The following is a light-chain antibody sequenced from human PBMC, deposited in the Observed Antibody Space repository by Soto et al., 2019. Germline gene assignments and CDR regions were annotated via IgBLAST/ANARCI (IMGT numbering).Light chain of an antibody. V-gene: IGLV1-44*01. CDR1: NFNIGRYD. CDR2: SND. J-gene: IGLJ2*01. CDR3: AAWDDTLRARV. Sequence: QSVLAQPPSASGTPGQRVTISCSGSNFNIGRYDVTWYQQVPGTAPQCLIYSNDQRPSGGPDRISGSRSGTSASLAISGLQAGDEAEYYWAAWDDTLRARVFGGGTKLTVL.